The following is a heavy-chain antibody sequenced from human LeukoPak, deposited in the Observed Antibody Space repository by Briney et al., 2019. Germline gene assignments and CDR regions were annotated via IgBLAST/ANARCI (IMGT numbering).Heavy chain of an antibody. V-gene: IGHV1-8*01. Sequence: ASVKVSCKASGYTFTSYDINWVRQATGQGLEWMGWMNPNSGNTGYAQKFQGRVPMTRDTSISTAYMELSSLRSEDTAVYYCARDRSYYYDSSGYYSDAFDIWGQGTMVTVSS. J-gene: IGHJ3*02. CDR3: ARDRSYYYDSSGYYSDAFDI. CDR2: MNPNSGNT. CDR1: GYTFTSYD. D-gene: IGHD3-22*01.